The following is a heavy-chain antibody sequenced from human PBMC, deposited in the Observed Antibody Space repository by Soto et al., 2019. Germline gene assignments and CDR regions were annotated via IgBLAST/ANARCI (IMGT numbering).Heavy chain of an antibody. CDR3: ARDRGPSSGYYPYWFDP. CDR1: GYTFTSYG. V-gene: IGHV1-69*13. Sequence: PRPSVKVSCKASGYTFTSYGVSWVRQAPGQGLEWMGGIIPIFGTANYAQKFQGRVTITADESTSTAYMELSSLRSEDTAVYYCARDRGPSSGYYPYWFDPWGQGTLVTVSS. CDR2: IIPIFGTA. J-gene: IGHJ5*02. D-gene: IGHD3-22*01.